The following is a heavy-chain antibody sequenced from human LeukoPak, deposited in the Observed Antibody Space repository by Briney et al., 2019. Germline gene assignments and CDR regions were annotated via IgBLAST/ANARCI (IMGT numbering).Heavy chain of an antibody. V-gene: IGHV1-2*02. J-gene: IGHJ4*02. CDR1: GYTLTGYY. Sequence: ASVKVSCRASGYTLTGYYMHWVRQAPGQGLEWMGWINPNSGGTNYAQKFQGRVTMTRDTSISTAYMELSRLRSDDTAVYYCARAGSTVENFDYWGQGTLVTVSS. CDR2: INPNSGGT. CDR3: ARAGSTVENFDY. D-gene: IGHD4-23*01.